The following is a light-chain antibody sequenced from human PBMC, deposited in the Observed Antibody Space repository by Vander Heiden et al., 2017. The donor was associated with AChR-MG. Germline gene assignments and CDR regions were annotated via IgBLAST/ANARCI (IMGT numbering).Light chain of an antibody. CDR1: SSNIGPGSD. CDR2: GNS. J-gene: IGLJ2*01. V-gene: IGLV1-40*01. CDR3: QSYDSSLSGCV. Sequence: QSVLTQPPSVSGTPGQGVHLSCTRGSSNIGPGSDVHLYQPLPGTAPQPLIYGNSNRPSGVPDRFSGSKSGTSASLAIPGLQAEDEADYYCQSYDSSLSGCVFGGGTKLTVL.